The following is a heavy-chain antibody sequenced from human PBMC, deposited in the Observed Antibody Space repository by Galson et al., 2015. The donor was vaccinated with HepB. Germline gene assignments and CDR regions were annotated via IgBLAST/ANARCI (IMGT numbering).Heavy chain of an antibody. V-gene: IGHV3-33*08. CDR1: GFTFSSYG. CDR2: IWYDGSNK. J-gene: IGHJ4*02. CDR3: ARDPVSSVYYFDY. Sequence: SLRLSCAASGFTFSSYGMHWVRQAPGKGLEWVAVIWYDGSNKYYADSVKGRFTISRDNSKNTLYLQMNSLRAEDTAVYYCARDPVSSVYYFDYWGQGTLVTVSS.